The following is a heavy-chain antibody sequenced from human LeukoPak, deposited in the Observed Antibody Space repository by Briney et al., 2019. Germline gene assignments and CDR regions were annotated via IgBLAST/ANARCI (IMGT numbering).Heavy chain of an antibody. V-gene: IGHV3-64*01. CDR3: ARAPREGFSGSYHDY. Sequence: GGSLRLSCAASEFTFSSYAMHWVRQAPGKGLEYVSAISTNGDNTYYANSVKGRFTISRDNSKNTLYLQMASLRGEDTAVYYCARAPREGFSGSYHDYWGQGTLVTVSS. D-gene: IGHD1-26*01. CDR1: EFTFSSYA. CDR2: ISTNGDNT. J-gene: IGHJ4*02.